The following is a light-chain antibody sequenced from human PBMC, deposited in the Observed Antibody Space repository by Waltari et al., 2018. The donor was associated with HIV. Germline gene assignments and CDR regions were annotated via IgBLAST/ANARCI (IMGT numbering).Light chain of an antibody. J-gene: IGKJ4*01. Sequence: EIMLTHSPGPLSLSLGERASLTCRPDLSVSNNYLARYQHKPGQAPRLLIYGASSRATGIPERFSGTGSGTDFTLTISRLEPADFAVYYCQQYGSSPRALTFGGGTKVEIK. CDR3: QQYGSSPRALT. CDR2: GAS. CDR1: LSVSNNY. V-gene: IGKV3-20*01.